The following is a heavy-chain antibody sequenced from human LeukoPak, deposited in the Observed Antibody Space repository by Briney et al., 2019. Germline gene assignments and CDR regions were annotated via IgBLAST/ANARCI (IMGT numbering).Heavy chain of an antibody. CDR3: ARPLDDYGDYYFDY. CDR1: GFTFSDAW. Sequence: GGSLRLSCAASGFTFSDAWMSWVRQAPGKGLEWVSYISSSSSYTNYADSVKGRFTISRDNAKNSLYLQMNSLRAEDTAVYYCARPLDDYGDYYFDYWGQGTLVTVSS. J-gene: IGHJ4*02. D-gene: IGHD4-17*01. V-gene: IGHV3-11*06. CDR2: ISSSSSYT.